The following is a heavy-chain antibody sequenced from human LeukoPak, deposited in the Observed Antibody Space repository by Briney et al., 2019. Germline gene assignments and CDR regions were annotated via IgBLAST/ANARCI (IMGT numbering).Heavy chain of an antibody. D-gene: IGHD6-13*01. CDR2: IYYSGST. CDR3: ARSPSSSWYDSGGYYYYYGMDV. CDR1: GGSISSYY. J-gene: IGHJ6*02. V-gene: IGHV4-59*01. Sequence: SSATLSLTCTVSGGSISSYYWSWIRQPPGKGLEWIGYIYYSGSTNYNPSLKSRVTISVDTSKNQFSLKLSSVTAADTAVYYCARSPSSSWYDSGGYYYYYGMDVWGQGTTVTVSS.